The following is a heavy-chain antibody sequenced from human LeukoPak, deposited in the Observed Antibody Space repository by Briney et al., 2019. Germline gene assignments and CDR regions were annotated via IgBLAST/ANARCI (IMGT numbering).Heavy chain of an antibody. Sequence: GESLKISCKHSEYSFPNYCIGWVRQMPGKGLEWMGIIYPDDSDTRYSPSFQGQVTISADKSISTAYLQWSSLKASDTAMYYCARRGGDYGGYNWFDPWGQGTLVTVSS. J-gene: IGHJ5*02. D-gene: IGHD4-23*01. CDR2: IYPDDSDT. CDR1: EYSFPNYC. V-gene: IGHV5-51*01. CDR3: ARRGGDYGGYNWFDP.